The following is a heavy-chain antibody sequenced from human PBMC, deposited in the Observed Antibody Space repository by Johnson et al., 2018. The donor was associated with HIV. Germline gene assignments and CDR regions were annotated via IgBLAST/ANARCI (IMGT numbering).Heavy chain of an antibody. CDR3: MLRTHAEKAFDI. D-gene: IGHD2-8*01. J-gene: IGHJ3*02. CDR2: LSYAGTNE. CDR1: GFTFSNAW. V-gene: IGHV3-30*14. Sequence: QVQLVESGGGLVQPGGSLRLSCAASGFTFSNAWMSWVRQAPGKGLEWVAVLSYAGTNEYYADSVKGRFTISRDNSKNTLYLQMNSLRAEDTAVYYCMLRTHAEKAFDIWGQGTMVTVSS.